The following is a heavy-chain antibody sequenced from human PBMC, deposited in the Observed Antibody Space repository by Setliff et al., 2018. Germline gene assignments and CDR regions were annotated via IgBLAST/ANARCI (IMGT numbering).Heavy chain of an antibody. CDR3: ATSGLCSSGSCYSFDD. V-gene: IGHV4-34*01. J-gene: IGHJ4*02. D-gene: IGHD2-15*01. CDR1: GGGGSFSNYY. CDR2: ISPVGST. Sequence: SETLSLTCGVYGGGGSFSNYYWSWIRQPPGKGLEWIGEISPVGSTNYNPSLRSRVTMSLDASKNRFSLNLTSVTAADTAVYFCATSGLCSSGSCYSFDDWGQGALVTV.